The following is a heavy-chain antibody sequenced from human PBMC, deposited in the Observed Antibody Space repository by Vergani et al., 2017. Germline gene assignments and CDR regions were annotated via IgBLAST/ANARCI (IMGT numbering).Heavy chain of an antibody. D-gene: IGHD2-15*01. V-gene: IGHV3-21*04. CDR1: GFTFSSYS. Sequence: EVQLVESGGGLVQPGGSLRLSCAASGFTFSSYSMNWVRQAPGKGLEWVSSISSSSSYIYYADSVKGRFTISRDNAKNSLYLQMNSLRAEDTAVYYCAKDIVVVVAATLDAFDIWGQGTMVTVSS. CDR2: ISSSSSYI. CDR3: AKDIVVVVAATLDAFDI. J-gene: IGHJ3*02.